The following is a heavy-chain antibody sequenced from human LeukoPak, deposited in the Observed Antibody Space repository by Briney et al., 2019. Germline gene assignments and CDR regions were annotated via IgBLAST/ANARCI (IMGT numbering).Heavy chain of an antibody. D-gene: IGHD5-12*01. CDR2: INQDGSEE. J-gene: IGHJ4*02. V-gene: IGHV3-7*01. CDR1: GFTFSNYW. Sequence: GGSLRLSCAASGFTFSNYWMTWVRQAPGKGLEWVAHINQDGSEEHYMDSVKARFTISRDNAKSSLSLQMNSLRAEDTAVYYCVRDGGVSGYDLLDYWGQRTLVTVSP. CDR3: VRDGGVSGYDLLDY.